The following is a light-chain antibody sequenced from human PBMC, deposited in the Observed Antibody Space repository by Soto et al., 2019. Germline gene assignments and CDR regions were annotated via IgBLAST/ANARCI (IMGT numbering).Light chain of an antibody. J-gene: IGLJ3*02. Sequence: QTVVTQEPSLTVSPGVTVTLTCASSTGAVTSGSSANWFQQKPGQAPRSLIYSTTNKHSWTPARFSGSLLGGKAALTLSDVQTEDEAEYHCILSYGAAQPWVFGGGTKLTVL. CDR3: ILSYGAAQPWV. V-gene: IGLV7-43*01. CDR2: STT. CDR1: TGAVTSGSS.